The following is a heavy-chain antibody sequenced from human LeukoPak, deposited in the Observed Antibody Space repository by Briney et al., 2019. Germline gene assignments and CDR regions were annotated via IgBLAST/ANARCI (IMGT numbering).Heavy chain of an antibody. V-gene: IGHV1-24*01. CDR2: FDPEDGET. CDR3: ARSYDSSGYYPRQYFQH. CDR1: GYTLTELS. Sequence: ASVKVSCKVSGYTLTELSMHWVRQAPGKGLEWMGGFDPEDGETIYAQKFQGRVTITADESTSTAYMELSSLRSEDTAVYYCARSYDSSGYYPRQYFQHWGQGTLVTVSS. D-gene: IGHD3-22*01. J-gene: IGHJ1*01.